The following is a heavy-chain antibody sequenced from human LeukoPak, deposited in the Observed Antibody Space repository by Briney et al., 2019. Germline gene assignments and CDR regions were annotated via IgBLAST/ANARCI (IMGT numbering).Heavy chain of an antibody. CDR3: ARDLNSDLTHFDH. CDR1: GYTFTSYG. CDR2: ISAYNGNT. J-gene: IGHJ4*02. Sequence: GSVKVSCKASGYTFTSYGISWVRQAPGQGLEWMGWISAYNGNTNYAQNLQGRVTMTTDTSTNTAYMELRSLRSDDTAIYYCARDLNSDLTHFDHWGQGTLVTVSS. V-gene: IGHV1-18*01. D-gene: IGHD2-15*01.